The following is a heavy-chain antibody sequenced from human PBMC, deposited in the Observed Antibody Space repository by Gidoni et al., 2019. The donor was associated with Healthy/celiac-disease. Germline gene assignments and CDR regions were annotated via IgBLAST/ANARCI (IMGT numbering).Heavy chain of an antibody. D-gene: IGHD3-22*01. CDR2: IYPGDSDT. CDR3: ARAGNHYYDSSGYPDY. Sequence: EVQLVQSGAEVKKPGESLKISCQGSGYSFTSYWIGWVRQMPGKGLEWMGIIYPGDSDTRYSPSFQGQVTISADKSISTAYLQWSSLKASDTAMYYCARAGNHYYDSSGYPDYWGQGTLVTVSS. J-gene: IGHJ4*02. V-gene: IGHV5-51*01. CDR1: GYSFTSYW.